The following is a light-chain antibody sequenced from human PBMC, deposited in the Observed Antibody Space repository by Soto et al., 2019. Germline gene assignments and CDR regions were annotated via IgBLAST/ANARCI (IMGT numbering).Light chain of an antibody. J-gene: IGKJ1*01. CDR2: DAS. CDR1: QSLSGSY. Sequence: EIVLTQSPVTVSLSPGERATLSCRASQSLSGSYLAWYQQKPGQAPRLLIYDASSRVTGIPDRFSGSGSGTDFTLTISRLEPEDFALYYCQQYGSSPPWTFGQGTKVDIK. CDR3: QQYGSSPPWT. V-gene: IGKV3-20*01.